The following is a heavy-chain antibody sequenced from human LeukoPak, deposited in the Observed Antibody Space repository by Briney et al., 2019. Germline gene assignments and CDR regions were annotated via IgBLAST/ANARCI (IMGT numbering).Heavy chain of an antibody. CDR1: GCTFSSYA. J-gene: IGHJ4*02. V-gene: IGHV3-23*01. CDR2: ISGSGGST. CDR3: ASKGRRFDY. Sequence: PGGSLRLSCAASGCTFSSYAVSWVRQAPGKGLEWVSAISGSGGSTYYADSVKGRFTISGDNSKNTLYLQMNSLRAEDTAVYYCASKGRRFDYWGQGTLVTVSS.